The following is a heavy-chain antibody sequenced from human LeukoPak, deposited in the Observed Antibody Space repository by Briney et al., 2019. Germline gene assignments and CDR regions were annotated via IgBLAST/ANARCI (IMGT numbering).Heavy chain of an antibody. CDR2: IIPIFGTA. V-gene: IGHV1-69*13. CDR3: AREIDAYYYDSSGYYSY. Sequence: SVKVSCKASGGTFSSYAISWVRQAPGQGLEWMGGIIPIFGTATYAQKFQGRVTITADESTSTAYMELSSLRSEDTAVYYCAREIDAYYYDSSGYYSYWGQGTLVTVSS. D-gene: IGHD3-22*01. CDR1: GGTFSSYA. J-gene: IGHJ4*02.